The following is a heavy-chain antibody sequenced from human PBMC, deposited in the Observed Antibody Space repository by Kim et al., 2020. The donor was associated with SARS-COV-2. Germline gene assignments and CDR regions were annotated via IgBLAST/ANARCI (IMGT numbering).Heavy chain of an antibody. CDR3: ARGAAAGDAFDI. Sequence: NYRPSFQGHVTISADKSISTAYLQWSSLKASDTAMYYCARGAAAGDAFDIWGQGTMVTVSS. J-gene: IGHJ3*02. V-gene: IGHV5-10-1*01. D-gene: IGHD2-2*01.